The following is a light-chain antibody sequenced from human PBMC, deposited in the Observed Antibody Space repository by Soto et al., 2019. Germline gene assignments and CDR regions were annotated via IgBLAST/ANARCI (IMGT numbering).Light chain of an antibody. CDR1: DNVHRN. Sequence: EMVMTQSPATLSVSPGERVTLSCRASDNVHRNLAWYQQKPGQGPSLLIYYASIRATGVPDRLTGSGSGTEFTLTISSLQSEDFGVYHCQHYSNWPPTFGPGTKVEIK. CDR3: QHYSNWPPT. CDR2: YAS. J-gene: IGKJ3*01. V-gene: IGKV3-15*01.